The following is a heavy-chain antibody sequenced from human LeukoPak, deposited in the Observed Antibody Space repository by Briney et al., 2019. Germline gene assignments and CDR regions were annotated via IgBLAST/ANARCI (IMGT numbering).Heavy chain of an antibody. CDR1: GGTLSSYT. J-gene: IGHJ4*02. CDR3: ARAGHRRYYYDNGYDY. V-gene: IGHV1-69*05. D-gene: IGHD3-22*01. CDR2: IIPIFGTA. Sequence: SVKVSCKASGGTLSSYTITWVRQAPGQGLEWMGGIIPIFGTADYAQKFQGRVTMTTDTSTSTAYMELRSLRSDDSAVYYCARAGHRRYYYDNGYDYWGQGTLVTVSS.